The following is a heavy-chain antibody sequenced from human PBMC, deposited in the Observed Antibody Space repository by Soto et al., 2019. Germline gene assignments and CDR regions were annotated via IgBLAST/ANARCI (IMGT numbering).Heavy chain of an antibody. Sequence: QVQLVQSGAEVKKPGSSVKVSCKASGGTFSSYAISWVRQDPGQGIEWMGGVIPLVGTANYAQKFQGRVTITADESTSTAYMELSSLRSEDTAVYYCATPASIGVWGQGTTVTVSS. V-gene: IGHV1-69*01. CDR3: ATPASIGV. CDR2: VIPLVGTA. CDR1: GGTFSSYA. J-gene: IGHJ6*02.